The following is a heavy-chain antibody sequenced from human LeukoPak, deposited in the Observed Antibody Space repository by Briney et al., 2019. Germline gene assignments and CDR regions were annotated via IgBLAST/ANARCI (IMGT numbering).Heavy chain of an antibody. CDR3: ARDSGYCSSTSCYDY. V-gene: IGHV1-18*01. Sequence: ASVKVSCKASVYTFTSYGISWVRQAPGQGLEWMGWISAYNGNTNYAQKLQGRVTMTTDTSTSTAYMELRSLRSDDTAVYYCARDSGYCSSTSCYDYWGQGTLVTVSS. D-gene: IGHD2-2*01. CDR1: VYTFTSYG. J-gene: IGHJ4*02. CDR2: ISAYNGNT.